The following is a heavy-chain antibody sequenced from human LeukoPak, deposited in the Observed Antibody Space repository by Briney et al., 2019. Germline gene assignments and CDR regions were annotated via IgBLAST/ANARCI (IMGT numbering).Heavy chain of an antibody. CDR3: ARARRIYFWSGLRDPAPPSHLPIYFDY. Sequence: SQTLSLTCTVSGGSISSGDYCWSWIRQPPGKGLEWIGYIYYSGSTYYNPSLKSRVTISVDTSKNQFSLKLSSVTAADTAVYYCARARRIYFWSGLRDPAPPSHLPIYFDYWGQGTLVTVSS. CDR2: IYYSGST. J-gene: IGHJ4*02. V-gene: IGHV4-30-4*08. D-gene: IGHD3-3*01. CDR1: GGSISSGDYC.